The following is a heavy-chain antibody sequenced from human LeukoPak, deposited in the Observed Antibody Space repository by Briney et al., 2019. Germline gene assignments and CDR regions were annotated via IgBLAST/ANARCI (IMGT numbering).Heavy chain of an antibody. CDR1: GFTFSDYW. J-gene: IGHJ4*02. V-gene: IGHV3-48*01. CDR2: ISSSTTTT. Sequence: GGSLRLSCAASGFTFSDYWMTWVRQAPGKGLEWVSYISSSTTTTYYADSVKGRFTISRDNAENSLFLQMNSLRAEDTAVYYCAREGYSNPFDYWGQGTLVTVSS. D-gene: IGHD6-13*01. CDR3: AREGYSNPFDY.